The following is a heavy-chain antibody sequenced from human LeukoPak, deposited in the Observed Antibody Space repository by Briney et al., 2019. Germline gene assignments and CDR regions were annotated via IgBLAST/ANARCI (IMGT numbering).Heavy chain of an antibody. J-gene: IGHJ6*03. CDR1: GGYISSYY. D-gene: IGHD3-10*01. CDR3: ARGRGTMVRGVYYYYYYMDV. V-gene: IGHV4-59*12. Sequence: SETLSLTCTVSGGYISSYYWSWIRQPPGEGLEWIGYVYYTGSTNYNPSLKGRVSISVDTSKNQFSLELSSVTAADTAVYYCARGRGTMVRGVYYYYYYMDVWGKGTTVTVSS. CDR2: VYYTGST.